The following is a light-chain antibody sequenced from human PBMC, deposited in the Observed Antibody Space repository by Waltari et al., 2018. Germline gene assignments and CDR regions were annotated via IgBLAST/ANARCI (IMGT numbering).Light chain of an antibody. CDR2: EVH. CDR3: MQGGFS. CDR1: QSLLNSNGNTY. Sequence: IVMTQTPLSLSVTPGQPASISCKSSQSLLNSNGNTYSYWYLQKPCQSPQLLLYEVHILFCGVTDRVSGSGSGTDFSLKISRVEAEDVGVYYCMQGGFSFGPGTKVDIK. V-gene: IGKV2-29*03. J-gene: IGKJ3*01.